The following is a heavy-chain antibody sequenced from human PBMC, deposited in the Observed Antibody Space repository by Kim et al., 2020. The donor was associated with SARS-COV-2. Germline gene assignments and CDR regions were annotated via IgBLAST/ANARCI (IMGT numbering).Heavy chain of an antibody. CDR3: AREPSTYFDY. V-gene: IGHV3-66*01. CDR2: ST. Sequence: STNYAEAVKSRLPISRDDSKSTVYLQMNSLRAEDTAVYFCAREPSTYFDYWGQGTLVTVSS. J-gene: IGHJ4*02.